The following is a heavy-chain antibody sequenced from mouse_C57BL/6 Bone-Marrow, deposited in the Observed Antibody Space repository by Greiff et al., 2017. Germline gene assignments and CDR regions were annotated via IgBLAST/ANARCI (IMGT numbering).Heavy chain of an antibody. CDR2: IRSKSNNYAT. CDR1: GFSFNTYA. D-gene: IGHD2-5*01. Sequence: EVKLVESGGGLVQPKGSLKLSCAASGFSFNTYAMNWVRQAPGQGLEWVARIRSKSNNYATYYADSVKDRFTISRDDSESMLYLQMNNLKTEDTAMYYCVRTYYSNSFAYGGQGTLVTVSA. V-gene: IGHV10-1*01. J-gene: IGHJ3*01. CDR3: VRTYYSNSFAY.